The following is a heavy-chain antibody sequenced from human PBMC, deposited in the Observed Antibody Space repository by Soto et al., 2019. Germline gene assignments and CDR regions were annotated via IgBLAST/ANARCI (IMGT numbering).Heavy chain of an antibody. CDR2: IYYSGST. J-gene: IGHJ5*02. V-gene: IGHV4-31*03. CDR3: ARGSVVVVAATHAIWFDP. D-gene: IGHD2-15*01. CDR1: GGSISSGGYY. Sequence: PLETLSLTCTVSGGSISSGGYYWSWIRQHPGKGLEWIGYIYYSGSTYYNPSLKSRVTISVDTSKNQFSLKLSSVTAADTAVYYCARGSVVVVAATHAIWFDPWGQGTLVTVSS.